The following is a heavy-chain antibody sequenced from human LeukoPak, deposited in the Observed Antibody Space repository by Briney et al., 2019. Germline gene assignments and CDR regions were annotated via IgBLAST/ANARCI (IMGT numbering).Heavy chain of an antibody. J-gene: IGHJ5*02. CDR3: VRTPYYYGSGPLGWFDP. CDR2: IYYSGST. V-gene: IGHV4-59*01. Sequence: SETLSLTCTVSGGSISSYHWSWIRQPPGKGLEWIGYIYYSGSTNYNPSLKSRVTISVDTSKNQFSLKLSSVTAADTAVYYCVRTPYYYGSGPLGWFDPWGQGTLVTVSS. D-gene: IGHD3-10*01. CDR1: GGSISSYH.